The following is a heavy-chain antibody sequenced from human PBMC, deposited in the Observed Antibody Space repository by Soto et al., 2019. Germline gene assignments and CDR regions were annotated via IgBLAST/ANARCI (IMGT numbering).Heavy chain of an antibody. CDR2: IYYSGST. D-gene: IGHD3-9*01. CDR3: ARDRLANWFDP. CDR1: GGSIITYY. Sequence: XGTLSLTCTVSGGSIITYYWSWIRQPPGKGLEWIGYIYYSGSTNYNPSLKSRVTISLDTSKNQLSLKLSSVTAADTAVYYCARDRLANWFDPWGQGTLVTVSS. J-gene: IGHJ5*02. V-gene: IGHV4-59*01.